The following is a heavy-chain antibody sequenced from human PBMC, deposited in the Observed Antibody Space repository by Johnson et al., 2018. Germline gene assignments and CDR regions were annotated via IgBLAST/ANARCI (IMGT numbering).Heavy chain of an antibody. CDR2: ISGSGGST. J-gene: IGHJ6*02. CDR3: AKEFNYYDSSGYYYFDYGMDV. CDR1: GFTVSSIY. V-gene: IGHV3-23*01. Sequence: VQLQESGGGLVQPGGSLRLSCAASGFTVSSIYMSWVRQAPGKGLEWVSAISGSGGSTYYADSVKGRFTIPRDNSKNTLYLQMNSLRAEDTAVYYCAKEFNYYDSSGYYYFDYGMDVWGQGTTVTVSS. D-gene: IGHD3-22*01.